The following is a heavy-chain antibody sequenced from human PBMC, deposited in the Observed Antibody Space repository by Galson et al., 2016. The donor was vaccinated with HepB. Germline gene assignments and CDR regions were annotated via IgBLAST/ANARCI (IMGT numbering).Heavy chain of an antibody. Sequence: SLRLSCAASGFTFSSYVMSWVRQAPGKGLEWVSGIGGSGGSTYYADSVKGRFTISRDNSKNTLYLQMNSLRAEDTAVYYCAEYRDHSSGYYPLDYWGQGTLVTVSS. J-gene: IGHJ4*02. V-gene: IGHV3-23*01. CDR1: GFTFSSYV. CDR3: AEYRDHSSGYYPLDY. D-gene: IGHD3-22*01. CDR2: IGGSGGST.